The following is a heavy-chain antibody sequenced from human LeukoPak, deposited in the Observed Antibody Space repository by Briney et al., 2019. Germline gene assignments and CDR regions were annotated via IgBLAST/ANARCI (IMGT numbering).Heavy chain of an antibody. J-gene: IGHJ5*02. CDR1: GGSFSGYY. CDR2: INHSEST. Sequence: SETLSLTCAVYGGSFSGYYWSWIRQPPGKGLEWIWEINHSESTNYNPSLKSRVTISVDTSKNQFSLKLSSVIAADTAVYYCARGYQLLWGGWFDPWGQGTLVIVSS. V-gene: IGHV4-34*01. D-gene: IGHD2-2*01. CDR3: ARGYQLLWGGWFDP.